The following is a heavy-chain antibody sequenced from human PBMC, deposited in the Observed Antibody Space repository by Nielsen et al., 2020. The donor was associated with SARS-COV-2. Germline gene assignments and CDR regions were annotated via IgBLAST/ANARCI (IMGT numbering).Heavy chain of an antibody. CDR2: ISSSSSYI. J-gene: IGHJ4*02. D-gene: IGHD6-19*01. CDR3: ARQTRRQQWLVRRNHYFDY. Sequence: WIRQPPGKGLEWVSSISSSSSYIYYADSLKGRFTVSRDNAKNSLYLQMNTLKAEDTAVYYCARQTRRQQWLVRRNHYFDYWGQGTLVTVSS. V-gene: IGHV3-21*01.